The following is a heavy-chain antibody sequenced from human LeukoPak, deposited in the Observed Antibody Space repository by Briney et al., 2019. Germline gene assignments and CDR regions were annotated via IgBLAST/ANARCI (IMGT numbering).Heavy chain of an antibody. D-gene: IGHD2-15*01. V-gene: IGHV4-30-2*01. Sequence: PSQTLSLTCAVSGGSISSGGYSWSWIRQPPGKGLEWIGYIYHSGSTYYNPSLKSRVTISVDRSKNQFSLKLSSVTAADTAVYYCARNIVVVVAATGGSYYFDYWGQGTLVTVSS. J-gene: IGHJ4*02. CDR1: GGSISSGGYS. CDR2: IYHSGST. CDR3: ARNIVVVVAATGGSYYFDY.